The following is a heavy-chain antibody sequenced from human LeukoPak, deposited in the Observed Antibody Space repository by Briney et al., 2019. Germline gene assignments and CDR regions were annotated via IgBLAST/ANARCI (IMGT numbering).Heavy chain of an antibody. CDR3: ARLSAAVHLGAFDL. CDR2: IQTRGSN. CDR1: GVSISPYY. Sequence: SQTLSLTCAVSGVSISPYYWAWIRQPPGKGLDLIGYIQTRGSNNQYPSLKTRLTISVDKSKSHFSLRLTSVTAADTAVYYCARLSAAVHLGAFDLWGQGTMVTVSS. D-gene: IGHD1-1*01. V-gene: IGHV4-4*09. J-gene: IGHJ3*01.